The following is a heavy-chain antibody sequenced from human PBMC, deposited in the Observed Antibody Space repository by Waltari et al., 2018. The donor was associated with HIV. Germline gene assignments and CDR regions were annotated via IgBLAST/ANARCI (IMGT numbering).Heavy chain of an antibody. Sequence: QITLKESGPTLVKPTQTLTLTCTFSGFSLSTSGVSVGWIRQPPGKALEWLALIYWDDDKRYSPSLKSRLTITKDTSKNQVVLTMTNMDPVDTATYYSAHSSHSHGQESLIENDYWGQGTLVTVSS. V-gene: IGHV2-5*02. CDR1: GFSLSTSGVS. D-gene: IGHD5-18*01. CDR3: AHSSHSHGQESLIENDY. J-gene: IGHJ4*02. CDR2: IYWDDDK.